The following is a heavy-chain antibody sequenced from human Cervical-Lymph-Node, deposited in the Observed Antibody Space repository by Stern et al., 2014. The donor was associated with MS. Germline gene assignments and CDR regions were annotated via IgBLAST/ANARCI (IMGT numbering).Heavy chain of an antibody. Sequence: VQXVESGAEVKKPGASVKVSCKVSGYTLNDLSLHWVRQAPGEGLEWMGGSSPEDGETIFAQGLQGRVTVTEDTSTDTAYMELSSLRSEDTAVYYCASAVTGLNYYFHALDVWGQGTTVTVSS. V-gene: IGHV1-24*01. D-gene: IGHD6-19*01. J-gene: IGHJ6*02. CDR3: ASAVTGLNYYFHALDV. CDR2: SSPEDGET. CDR1: GYTLNDLS.